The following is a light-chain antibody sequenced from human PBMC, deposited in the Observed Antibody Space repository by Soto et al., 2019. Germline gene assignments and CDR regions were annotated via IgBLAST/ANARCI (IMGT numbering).Light chain of an antibody. CDR1: SGSVSTNNY. CDR3: VLYMGSGISV. J-gene: IGLJ3*02. Sequence: QTVVTQESSFSVSPGGTVTLTCGLSSGSVSTNNYPSWYQQTPGQAPRTLIYSTNTRSSGVPDRFSGSILGNRAALTITGAQADDECDYYCVLYMGSGISVFGGGTKVTVL. CDR2: STN. V-gene: IGLV8-61*01.